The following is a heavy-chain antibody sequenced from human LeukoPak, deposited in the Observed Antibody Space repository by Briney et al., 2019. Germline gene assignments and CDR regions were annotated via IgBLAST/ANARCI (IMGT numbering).Heavy chain of an antibody. D-gene: IGHD4/OR15-4a*01. V-gene: IGHV4-59*02. CDR3: ARDHLPAGAPGYYMDV. CDR2: IYNSGIT. CDR1: GGSVSSHF. Sequence: SETLSLTCTVSGGSVSSHFWSWIRQPPGKGLEWIGYIYNSGITNYNPSLKSRVTMSVDTSKNQFSLMLRSVTAADTAVYYCARDHLPAGAPGYYMDVWGKGTSVTVSS. J-gene: IGHJ6*03.